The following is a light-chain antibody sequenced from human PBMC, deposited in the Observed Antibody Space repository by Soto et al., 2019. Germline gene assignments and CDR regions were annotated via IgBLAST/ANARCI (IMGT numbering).Light chain of an antibody. Sequence: QSALTQPASVSGSPGQSITISCTGTSSDFGGYNYVSWYQQHPGKAPKLMIYDVTNRPSGVSNRFSGSKSGNTASLTISGLQAEDEADYYCSSYTTTSTSVVFGGGTKLTVL. CDR3: SSYTTTSTSVV. CDR1: SSDFGGYNY. CDR2: DVT. V-gene: IGLV2-14*01. J-gene: IGLJ2*01.